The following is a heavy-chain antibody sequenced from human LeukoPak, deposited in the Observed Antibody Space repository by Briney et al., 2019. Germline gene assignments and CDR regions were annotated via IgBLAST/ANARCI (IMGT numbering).Heavy chain of an antibody. CDR2: INPNSGGT. CDR1: GYTFTGYY. CDR3: ASAGHYYDSSGYFDFDY. V-gene: IGHV1-2*02. D-gene: IGHD3-22*01. Sequence: ASVKVSCKASGYTFTGYYVHWVRQAPGQGLEWMGWINPNSGGTNYAQKFQGRVTMTRDTSISTAYMELSRLRSDDTAVYYCASAGHYYDSSGYFDFDYWGQGTLVTVSS. J-gene: IGHJ4*02.